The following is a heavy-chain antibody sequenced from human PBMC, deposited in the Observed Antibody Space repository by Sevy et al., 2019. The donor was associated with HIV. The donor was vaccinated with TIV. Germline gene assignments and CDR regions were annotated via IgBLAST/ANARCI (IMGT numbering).Heavy chain of an antibody. CDR1: GFNFNEYA. D-gene: IGHD6-19*01. CDR2: ITWNSDSV. J-gene: IGHJ3*02. V-gene: IGHV3-9*01. Sequence: GGSLRLSCAASGFNFNEYAMHWVRQAPGKGLEWVSGITWNSDSVVYADSVKCRFTISRDKAKNSLYLQMNSLRPEDTALYYCAKDLISVAGFYAFDMWGQGTMVTVSS. CDR3: AKDLISVAGFYAFDM.